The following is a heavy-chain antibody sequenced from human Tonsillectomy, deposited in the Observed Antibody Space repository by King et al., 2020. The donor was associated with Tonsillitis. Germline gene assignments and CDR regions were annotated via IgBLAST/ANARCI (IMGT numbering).Heavy chain of an antibody. CDR1: GYTLSGYY. CDR2: INPNSGAT. J-gene: IGHJ3*02. D-gene: IGHD3-22*01. Sequence: VQLVESGAEVKKPGASVKVSCKASGYTLSGYYMHWVRQAPGQGLEWMGWINPNSGATNYAQKFQGRVTMTRDTSISTAYMELSSLRSDDTAVFYCARSGGGYHYDSSGFAFDIWGQGTIVTVSS. CDR3: ARSGGGYHYDSSGFAFDI. V-gene: IGHV1-2*02.